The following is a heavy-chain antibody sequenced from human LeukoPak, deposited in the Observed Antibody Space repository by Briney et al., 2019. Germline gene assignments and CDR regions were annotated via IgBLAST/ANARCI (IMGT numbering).Heavy chain of an antibody. CDR1: GFTFDDYA. Sequence: GGSLRLSCAASGFTFDDYAMYWVRQAPGKGLEWVSGISWNSGSIGYADSVKGRFTISRDNAKNSLYLQMNSLRAEDTALYYCAKDPLAGGMVAFDIWGQGTMVTVSS. J-gene: IGHJ3*02. CDR2: ISWNSGSI. D-gene: IGHD3-16*01. V-gene: IGHV3-9*01. CDR3: AKDPLAGGMVAFDI.